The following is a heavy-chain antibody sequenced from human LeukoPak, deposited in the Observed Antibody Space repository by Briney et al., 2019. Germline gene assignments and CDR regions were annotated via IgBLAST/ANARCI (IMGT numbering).Heavy chain of an antibody. CDR2: INHSGST. Sequence: SETLSLTCAVYGGSFSGYYWSWIRQPPGKGLEWIGEINHSGSTNYNPSLKSRVTISVDTSKDQFSLKLSSVTAADTAVYYCARAPYSGSLDYWGQGTLVTVSS. D-gene: IGHD1-26*01. V-gene: IGHV4-34*01. CDR1: GGSFSGYY. J-gene: IGHJ4*02. CDR3: ARAPYSGSLDY.